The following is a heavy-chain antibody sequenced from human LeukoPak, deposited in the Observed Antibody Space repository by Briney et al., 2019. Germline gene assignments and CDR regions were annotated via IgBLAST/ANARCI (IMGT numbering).Heavy chain of an antibody. CDR3: ARGNLRVVPAATIWTPHAFDI. D-gene: IGHD2-2*01. J-gene: IGHJ3*02. V-gene: IGHV4-38-2*02. Sequence: PSETLSLTCTVSGYSISSGYYWGWIRQPPGKGLEWIGSIYHSGSTYYNLSLKSRVTISVGTSKNQFSLKLNSVTAADTAVYYCARGNLRVVPAATIWTPHAFDIWGQGTMVTVSS. CDR1: GYSISSGYY. CDR2: IYHSGST.